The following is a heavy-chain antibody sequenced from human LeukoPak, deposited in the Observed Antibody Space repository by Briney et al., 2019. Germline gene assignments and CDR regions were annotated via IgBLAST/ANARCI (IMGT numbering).Heavy chain of an antibody. CDR2: ISSTGTTI. CDR3: ARDSYSSSWYGAFDI. D-gene: IGHD6-13*01. CDR1: GFTFSSYE. V-gene: IGHV3-48*03. J-gene: IGHJ3*02. Sequence: GGSLRLSCAASGFTFSSYEMNWVRQAPGKGLEWVSYISSTGTTIYYADSVKGRFTISRDNAKNSLYLQMNSLRAEDTAVYYCARDSYSSSWYGAFDIWGQGTMVTVSS.